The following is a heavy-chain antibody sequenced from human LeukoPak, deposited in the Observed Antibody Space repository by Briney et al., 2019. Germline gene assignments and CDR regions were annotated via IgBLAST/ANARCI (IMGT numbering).Heavy chain of an antibody. Sequence: GASVKVSCKASGYTYSDYGISWVRQAPGQGLEWMGWISTYNGNTIYAEKLQGRVTMTTDTSTSTDYMELRSLRSDDTAVYYCARSMVRAVTQVASDYWGQGTLVTVSS. J-gene: IGHJ4*02. CDR2: ISTYNGNT. CDR3: ARSMVRAVTQVASDY. D-gene: IGHD3-10*01. V-gene: IGHV1-18*01. CDR1: GYTYSDYG.